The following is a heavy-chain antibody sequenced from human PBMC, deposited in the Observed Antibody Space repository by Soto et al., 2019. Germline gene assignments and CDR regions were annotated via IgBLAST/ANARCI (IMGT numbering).Heavy chain of an antibody. CDR2: ISYDGSNK. V-gene: IGHV3-30*18. J-gene: IGHJ4*02. CDR3: AKDHGDY. Sequence: QVQLVESGGGVVQPGRSMRLSCAASGFTFSSYGMHWVRQAPGKGLEWVAVISYDGSNKYYADFVKGRFTISRDNSKNTLYLQMNSLRAEDTAVYYCAKDHGDYWGQGTLVTVSS. CDR1: GFTFSSYG.